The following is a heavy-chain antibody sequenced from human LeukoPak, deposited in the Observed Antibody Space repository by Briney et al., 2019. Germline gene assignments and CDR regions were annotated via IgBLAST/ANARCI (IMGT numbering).Heavy chain of an antibody. V-gene: IGHV4-38-2*02. J-gene: IGHJ3*02. Sequence: SETLSLTCTVSGYSISSGYYWGWIRQPPGKGLEWIGSIYHSGSTYYNPSLKSRVTISVDTSKNQFSLKLNSVTAADTAVYYCARDGNYYDSSGYYPQRGAFDIWGQGTMVTVSS. CDR2: IYHSGST. D-gene: IGHD3-22*01. CDR1: GYSISSGYY. CDR3: ARDGNYYDSSGYYPQRGAFDI.